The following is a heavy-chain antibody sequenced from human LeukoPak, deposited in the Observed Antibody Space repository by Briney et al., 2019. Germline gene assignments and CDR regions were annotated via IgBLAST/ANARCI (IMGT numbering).Heavy chain of an antibody. J-gene: IGHJ4*02. CDR2: IYHSGST. V-gene: IGHV4-4*02. CDR3: ARVWKDYYDSSGYYSLLIY. D-gene: IGHD3-22*01. CDR1: GGSISSSNW. Sequence: SETLSLTCAVSGGSISSSNWWSWVRQPPGKGLEWIGEIYHSGSTNYNPSLKSRVTISVDKSKNQFSLKLSSVTAADTAVYYCARVWKDYYDSSGYYSLLIYWGQGTLVTVSS.